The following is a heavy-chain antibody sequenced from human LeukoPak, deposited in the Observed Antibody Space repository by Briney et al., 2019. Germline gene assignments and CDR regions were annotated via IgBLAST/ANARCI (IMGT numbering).Heavy chain of an antibody. CDR1: GYSLTNHY. D-gene: IGHD6-13*01. CDR3: ARGPAAVHP. V-gene: IGHV4-34*12. CDR2: ILHTGST. J-gene: IGHJ5*02. Sequence: PSETLSPTFAVSGYSLTNHYWIGIRQPPGKGLEWIGEILHTGSTNYNPSFKSRVTISIDTSKNQFFLSLTSVTAADTAVYYCARGPAAVHPWGQGTLVTVSS.